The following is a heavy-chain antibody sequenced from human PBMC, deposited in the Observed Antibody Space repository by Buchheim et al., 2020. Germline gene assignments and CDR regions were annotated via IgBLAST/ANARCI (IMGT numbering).Heavy chain of an antibody. Sequence: QVQLVESGGGVVQPGRSLRLSCAASGFTFSSYGMHWVRQAPGKGLEWVAYITYDRSNKYYADSVKGRFTISRDNSKNTLYLQMNSLNAEETAVYYCAKDYYGTGSYIFYYYYMDVWGKGTT. J-gene: IGHJ6*03. V-gene: IGHV3-30*18. D-gene: IGHD3-10*01. CDR1: GFTFSSYG. CDR2: ITYDRSNK. CDR3: AKDYYGTGSYIFYYYYMDV.